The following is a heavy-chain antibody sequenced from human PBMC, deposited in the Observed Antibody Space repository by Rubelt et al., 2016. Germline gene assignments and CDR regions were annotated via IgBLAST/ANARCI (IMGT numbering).Heavy chain of an antibody. CDR2: ISYDGSNK. CDR3: AQIAVAGTGYFQH. CDR1: GFTFSSYA. D-gene: IGHD6-19*01. Sequence: GGGVVQPGRSLRLSCAASGFTFSSYAMHWVRQAPGKGLEWVAVISYDGSNKYYADSVKGRFTISRDNSKNTLYLQMNSLRAEDTAVYYCAQIAVAGTGYFQHWGQGTLVTVSS. J-gene: IGHJ1*01. V-gene: IGHV3-30*04.